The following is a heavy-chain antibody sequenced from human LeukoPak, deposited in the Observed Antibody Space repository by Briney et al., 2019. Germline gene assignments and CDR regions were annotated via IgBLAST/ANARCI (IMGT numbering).Heavy chain of an antibody. J-gene: IGHJ3*02. V-gene: IGHV1-2*02. D-gene: IGHD3-3*01. CDR3: ARTAQFGVVEDAFDI. Sequence: GASVKVSCKASGYSFTGYYMHWVRQAPGQGLEWMGWITPNSGGTNYAQKFQGRVTMTRDTSISTAYMDLSRLRSDDTAVYYCARTAQFGVVEDAFDIWGQGTMVTVSS. CDR1: GYSFTGYY. CDR2: ITPNSGGT.